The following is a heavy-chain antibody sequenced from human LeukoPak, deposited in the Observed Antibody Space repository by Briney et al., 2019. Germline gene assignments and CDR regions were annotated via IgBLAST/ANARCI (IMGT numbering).Heavy chain of an antibody. CDR2: INAGNGNT. J-gene: IGHJ4*02. CDR1: GYTFTGYY. V-gene: IGHV1-3*01. D-gene: IGHD4-17*01. CDR3: ARGRQNGDYINY. Sequence: ASVKVSCKAPGYTFTGYYMHWVRQAPGQRLEWMGWINAGNGNTKYSQKFQGRVTITRDTSASTAYMELSSLRSEDTAVYYCARGRQNGDYINYWGQGTLVTVSS.